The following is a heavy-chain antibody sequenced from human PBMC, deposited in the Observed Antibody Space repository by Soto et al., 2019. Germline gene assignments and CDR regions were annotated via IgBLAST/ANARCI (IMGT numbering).Heavy chain of an antibody. D-gene: IGHD2-15*01. Sequence: GGFLRLSCAASGFAFNTYALHGVRQAPGKGLEWVAVISYDGSIKYYADSVKGRFTISRDSSRSTLYLQMDSLTTEDTAVYYCACSGSPYKVLVRFDYWGQGTLVTVSS. J-gene: IGHJ4*02. CDR3: ACSGSPYKVLVRFDY. CDR2: ISYDGSIK. V-gene: IGHV3-30*04. CDR1: GFAFNTYA.